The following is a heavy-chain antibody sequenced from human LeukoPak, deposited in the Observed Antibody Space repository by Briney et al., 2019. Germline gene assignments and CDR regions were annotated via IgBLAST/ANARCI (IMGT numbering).Heavy chain of an antibody. CDR3: ASSPWFGEFYY. CDR1: GGSISSGGYY. Sequence: SETLSLTCTVSGGSISSGGYYWSWIRQHPGKGLEWIGYIYYSGSTYYNPSLKSRVTISVGTSKNQFSLKLSSVTAADTAVYYCASSPWFGEFYYWGQGTLVTVSS. CDR2: IYYSGST. D-gene: IGHD3-10*01. V-gene: IGHV4-31*03. J-gene: IGHJ4*02.